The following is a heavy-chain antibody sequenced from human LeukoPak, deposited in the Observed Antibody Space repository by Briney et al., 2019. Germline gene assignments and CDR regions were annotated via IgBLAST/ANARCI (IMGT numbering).Heavy chain of an antibody. CDR1: GFTFSSYS. D-gene: IGHD3-22*01. V-gene: IGHV3-21*01. Sequence: GGSLRLSCAASGFTFSSYSMNWVRQAPGKGLECVSSISGSSSYIYYADSVKGRFTISRDNAKSSLYLQMNSLRAEDTAVYYCAKAAYYYDSSASRYYYYYMDVWGKGTTVTVSS. J-gene: IGHJ6*03. CDR3: AKAAYYYDSSASRYYYYYMDV. CDR2: ISGSSSYI.